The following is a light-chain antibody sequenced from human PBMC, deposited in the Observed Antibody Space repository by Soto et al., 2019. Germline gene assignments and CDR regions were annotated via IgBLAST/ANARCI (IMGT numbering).Light chain of an antibody. CDR2: AAS. CDR1: QGIRND. J-gene: IGKJ4*01. Sequence: AIQMTQSQSSLSASVGDRVTITCRASQGIRNDLGWYQQKPGKAPKLLIYAASSLQSGVPSRFSGSGSVTDFTLTISSLQPEDFATYYCLQDYNYPLTFGGGTKVEIK. V-gene: IGKV1-6*01. CDR3: LQDYNYPLT.